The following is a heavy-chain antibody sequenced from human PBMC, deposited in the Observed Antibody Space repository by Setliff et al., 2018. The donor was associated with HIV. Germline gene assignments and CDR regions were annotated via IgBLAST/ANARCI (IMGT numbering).Heavy chain of an antibody. D-gene: IGHD3-10*01. CDR2: ISANNGAT. CDR1: GDTFTNHG. V-gene: IGHV1-18*01. Sequence: ASVKVSCKASGDTFTNHGFSWVRQAPGQGLEWMGWISANNGATRYAQNFQERVTLTTDTSTSTAYMELRSLTSDDTAMYFCARRIAYGTDYDYHYYMDVWATGTTVTVSS. J-gene: IGHJ6*03. CDR3: ARRIAYGTDYDYHYYMDV.